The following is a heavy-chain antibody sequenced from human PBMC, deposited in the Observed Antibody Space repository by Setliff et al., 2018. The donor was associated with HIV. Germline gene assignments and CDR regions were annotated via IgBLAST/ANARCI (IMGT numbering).Heavy chain of an antibody. CDR3: ARSYYNFANGYYYYYYMDV. J-gene: IGHJ6*03. CDR1: GFTFSDFY. CDR2: IYYSGST. Sequence: LRLSCAASGFTFSDFYMTWIRQAPGKGLEWIGYIYYSGSTNYNPSLKSRATISVDTSKNQFSLKLSSVTAADTAVYYCARSYYNFANGYYYYYYMDVWGKGTTVTVSS. V-gene: IGHV4-59*01. D-gene: IGHD3-3*01.